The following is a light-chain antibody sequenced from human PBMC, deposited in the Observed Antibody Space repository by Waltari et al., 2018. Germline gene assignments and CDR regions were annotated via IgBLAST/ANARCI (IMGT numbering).Light chain of an antibody. CDR1: ESVKIW. CDR2: KAS. CDR3: QQYDFYST. V-gene: IGKV1-5*03. J-gene: IGKJ1*01. Sequence: EIQMTQSPSTLSASVGDRVNITCRANESVKIWVAWYQQKPGKAPKLLIYKASTLENGVPARFGGSGSGTEFTLTISSLQPDDFATYYCQQYDFYSTFGQGTKVEI.